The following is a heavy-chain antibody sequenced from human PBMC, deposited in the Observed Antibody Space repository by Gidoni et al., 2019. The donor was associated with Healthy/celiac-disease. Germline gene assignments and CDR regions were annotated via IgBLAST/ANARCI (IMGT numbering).Heavy chain of an antibody. CDR3: ARAGYYYDSSGYYYYYYGMDV. J-gene: IGHJ6*02. D-gene: IGHD3-22*01. V-gene: IGHV1-69*01. CDR1: GGTFSSYA. CDR2: SFPIFGTA. Sequence: QVQLVQSGAEVKKPGSSVKVSCKASGGTFSSYAISWVRQAPGQGLEWMGGSFPIFGTANYAQKFQGRVTITADEATSTAYMELSSLRSEDTAVYYCARAGYYYDSSGYYYYYYGMDVWGQGTTVTVSS.